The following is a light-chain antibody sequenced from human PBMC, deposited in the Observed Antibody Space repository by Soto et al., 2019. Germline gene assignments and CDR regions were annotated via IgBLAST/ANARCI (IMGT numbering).Light chain of an antibody. CDR1: QGIRND. CDR3: LQDYNDPWT. J-gene: IGKJ1*01. V-gene: IGKV1-6*01. Sequence: AIQMTQSPSSLSASVGDRVTITCRASQGIRNDLGWYQQKPGKAPNLLIFAASSLQSGVPSRFSGSGSGTDFTLTISSLQPEDSATYYCLQDYNDPWTFGQGTKVEIK. CDR2: AAS.